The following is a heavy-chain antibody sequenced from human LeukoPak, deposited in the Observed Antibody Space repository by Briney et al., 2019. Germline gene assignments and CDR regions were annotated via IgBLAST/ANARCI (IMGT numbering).Heavy chain of an antibody. D-gene: IGHD4-17*01. J-gene: IGHJ4*02. CDR3: ARGSSPMTTADY. CDR1: GGSFSGYY. Sequence: TSETLSLTCAVYGGSFSGYYWSWIRQPPGKVLEWIGEINHSGSTNYNPSLKSRVTISVDTSKNQFSLKLSSVTAADTAVYYCARGSSPMTTADYWGQGTLVTVSS. CDR2: INHSGST. V-gene: IGHV4-34*01.